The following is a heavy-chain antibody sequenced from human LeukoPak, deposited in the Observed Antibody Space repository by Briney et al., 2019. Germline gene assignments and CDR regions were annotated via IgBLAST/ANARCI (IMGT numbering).Heavy chain of an antibody. D-gene: IGHD2-2*01. J-gene: IGHJ5*02. Sequence: SQTLSLTCAISGDSVSSNSAAWNWIRQSPSRGLEWLGRTYYRSKWYNDYAVSVKSRITINPDTSKNQFSLQLNSVTPEDTAVYYCARGLGVVVPAAGSWFDPWGQGTLVTVSS. CDR1: GDSVSSNSAA. CDR2: TYYRSKWYN. CDR3: ARGLGVVVPAAGSWFDP. V-gene: IGHV6-1*01.